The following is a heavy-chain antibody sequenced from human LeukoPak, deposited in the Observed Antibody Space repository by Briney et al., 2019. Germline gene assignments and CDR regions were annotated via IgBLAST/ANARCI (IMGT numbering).Heavy chain of an antibody. CDR1: GLTINNAW. CDR3: TTDRGRTELPLFGS. CDR2: LKSKTNGGTT. V-gene: IGHV3-15*01. D-gene: IGHD1-26*01. J-gene: IGHJ5*01. Sequence: GGSLRLSCAASGLTINNAWMGWVRQVPGKGLEWVGRLKSKTNGGTTDYAAPVKGRFTISRDESKNTLYLQMNSLKTEDTAVYYCTTDRGRTELPLFGSWGQGTLVTVSS.